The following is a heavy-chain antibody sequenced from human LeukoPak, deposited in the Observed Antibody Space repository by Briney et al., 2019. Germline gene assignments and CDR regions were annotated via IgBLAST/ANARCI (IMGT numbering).Heavy chain of an antibody. CDR2: INPNSGGT. V-gene: IGHV1-2*02. Sequence: ASVTVSCKASGYTFTGYYMHWVRQAPGQGLEWMGWINPNSGGTNYAQKFQGRVTMTRDTSISTAYMELSRLRSDDTAVYYCARELTTVTTPSYDYYYYGMDVWGQGATVTVSS. J-gene: IGHJ6*02. CDR3: ARELTTVTTPSYDYYYYGMDV. D-gene: IGHD4-11*01. CDR1: GYTFTGYY.